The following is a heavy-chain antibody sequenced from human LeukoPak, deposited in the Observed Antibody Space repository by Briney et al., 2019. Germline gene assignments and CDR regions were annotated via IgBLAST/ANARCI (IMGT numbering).Heavy chain of an antibody. Sequence: PGGSLRLSCAASGSTLTSDSMNWVRQAPGKGLEWISYISSGATTTYYADSVKGRFTISRDNAGNSLYLQINSLRVDDTAVYYCAKGTVGAKYWGQVTLVIVSS. CDR1: GSTLTSDS. CDR2: ISSGATTT. V-gene: IGHV3-48*04. CDR3: AKGTVGAKY. J-gene: IGHJ4*02. D-gene: IGHD1-26*01.